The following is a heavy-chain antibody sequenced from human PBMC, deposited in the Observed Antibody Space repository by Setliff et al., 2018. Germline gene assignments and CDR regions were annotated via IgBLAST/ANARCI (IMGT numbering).Heavy chain of an antibody. Sequence: TSETLSLTCTVSGASISSGTYYWAWIRQPPGKGLEWIGRIYYRGTTYSNASLASRLTISVDTAKNQFSLKLTSVTAADTAVYYCARTGTYRYFDYWGQGTRVTVSS. CDR1: GASISSGTYY. CDR2: IYYRGTT. V-gene: IGHV4-39*01. J-gene: IGHJ4*02. CDR3: ARTGTYRYFDY. D-gene: IGHD1-1*01.